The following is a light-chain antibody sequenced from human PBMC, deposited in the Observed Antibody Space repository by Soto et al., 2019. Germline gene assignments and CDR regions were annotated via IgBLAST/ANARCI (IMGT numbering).Light chain of an antibody. CDR1: RSISSF. Sequence: EIVLTQSPATLSLSPGERATLSCRASRSISSFLAWYQQKPGQAPRLLIYDTFNRATGIPARFSGSGSGTDFTLTSRGREPEDFAVYYCQQRANWPPLTFGGGTKVEI. V-gene: IGKV3-11*01. J-gene: IGKJ4*01. CDR2: DTF. CDR3: QQRANWPPLT.